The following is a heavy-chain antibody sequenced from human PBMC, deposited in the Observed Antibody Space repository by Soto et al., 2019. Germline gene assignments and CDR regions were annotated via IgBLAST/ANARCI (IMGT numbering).Heavy chain of an antibody. J-gene: IGHJ6*02. Sequence: EVQLLESGGGLVQPGGSLRLSCAASGFTFSSYAMSWVRQAPGKGLEWVSAISGSGGSTYYADSVKGRFTISRDNSKNTLYLQMNSLRAEDRAVYYCAKGGGGYSYGFDGMDVWGQGTTVTVSS. D-gene: IGHD5-18*01. CDR3: AKGGGGYSYGFDGMDV. CDR2: ISGSGGST. CDR1: GFTFSSYA. V-gene: IGHV3-23*01.